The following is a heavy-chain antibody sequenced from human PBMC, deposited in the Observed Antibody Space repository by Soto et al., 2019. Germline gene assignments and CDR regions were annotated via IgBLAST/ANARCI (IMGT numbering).Heavy chain of an antibody. J-gene: IGHJ6*02. CDR2: IYDTGISGYTHST. CDR3: ERGEDASFYYRLDV. Sequence: SETLSVPCTVSGGYITSSYWSWIRRPPGKGLGWIAYIYDTGISGYTHSTSYNPPLQSRVTLAVPTSKNELSLRLTPGTASDPAVYYCERGEDASFYYRLDVWGQGITVTVSS. V-gene: IGHV4-59*01. CDR1: GGYITSSY. D-gene: IGHD3-3*01.